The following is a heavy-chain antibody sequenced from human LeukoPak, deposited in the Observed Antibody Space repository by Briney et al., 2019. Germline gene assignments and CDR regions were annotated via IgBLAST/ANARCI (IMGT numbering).Heavy chain of an antibody. J-gene: IGHJ4*02. CDR1: GFSVDGNY. V-gene: IGHV3-66*01. CDR2: IFSGDST. CDR3: VRDPYEAY. Sequence: GGSLRLSCEVSGFSVDGNYTTWVRQVPGRGLEWVALIFSGDSTDYPDSVKGRFTISRDNSKNTLYLQMNSLRAEDTALYYCVRDPYEAYWGQGTLVTVSS. D-gene: IGHD5-12*01.